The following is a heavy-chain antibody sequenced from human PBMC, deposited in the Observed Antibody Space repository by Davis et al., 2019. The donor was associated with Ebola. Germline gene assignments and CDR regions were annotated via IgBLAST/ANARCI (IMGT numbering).Heavy chain of an antibody. CDR2: MNPNSGNT. CDR1: GYTFTTYD. CDR3: ATLDILTAYVPYAMDV. V-gene: IGHV1-8*01. Sequence: AASVKVSCKASGYTFTTYDINWVRQATGQGLEWMGWMNPNSGNTGYAQKFQGRVTMTRDITIGTAYMELTSLTSEDTAVYYCATLDILTAYVPYAMDVWGQGTTITVS. D-gene: IGHD3-9*01. J-gene: IGHJ6*02.